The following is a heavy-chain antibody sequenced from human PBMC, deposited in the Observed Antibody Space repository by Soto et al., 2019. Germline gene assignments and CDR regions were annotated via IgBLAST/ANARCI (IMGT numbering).Heavy chain of an antibody. CDR2: ISSSSSII. V-gene: IGHV3-48*02. CDR1: GFTFSSYS. Sequence: EVQLVESGGGLVQPGGSLRLSCAASGFTFSSYSMNWVRQAPGKGLEWVSYISSSSSIIYYADSVKGRFTISRDNAKNSLYLQMNSLRDEDTAVYYCARETPSRGAGWFDTWGQGTLVTVSS. CDR3: ARETPSRGAGWFDT. D-gene: IGHD3-10*01. J-gene: IGHJ5*02.